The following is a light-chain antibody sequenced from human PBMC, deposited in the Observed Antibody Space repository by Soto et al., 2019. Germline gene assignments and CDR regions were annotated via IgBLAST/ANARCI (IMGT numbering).Light chain of an antibody. CDR1: QSVSNF. J-gene: IGKJ1*01. CDR2: GAS. Sequence: EIVMTQSPATLSMSPGERATLSCRASQSVSNFLAWYQQKPGQAPRLLIYGASTRATGVPARFSGSGSGTEFTLTISSLQSEDFAVYYCQQYSNWPSWTFGQGTKAEVK. V-gene: IGKV3-15*01. CDR3: QQYSNWPSWT.